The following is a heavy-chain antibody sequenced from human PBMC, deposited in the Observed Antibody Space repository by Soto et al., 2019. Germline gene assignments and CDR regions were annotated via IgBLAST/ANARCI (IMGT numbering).Heavy chain of an antibody. V-gene: IGHV4-30-2*01. Sequence: QLQLQESGRGLVKPSQTLSLTCAVSGGSISSGGYSCNWIRQPPGKGLEWIGYIYHSGSTYYNPSLKSRVTISVDRSKNQFSLKLSSVTAADTAVYYCARGMTTVTTFDYWGQGTLVTVSS. CDR2: IYHSGST. J-gene: IGHJ4*02. CDR3: ARGMTTVTTFDY. D-gene: IGHD4-17*01. CDR1: GGSISSGGYS.